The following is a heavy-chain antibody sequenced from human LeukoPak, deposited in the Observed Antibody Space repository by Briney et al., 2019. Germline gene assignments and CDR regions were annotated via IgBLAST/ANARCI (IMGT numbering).Heavy chain of an antibody. CDR2: ISAYNGNT. Sequence: WASVKVSCKASGYTFTSYGISWVRQAPGQGLEWMGWISAYNGNTNYAQKLQGRVTMTTDTSTSTAYMELSSLRSEDTAVYYCAAGLGYYYYYMDVWGKGTTVTVSS. D-gene: IGHD3/OR15-3a*01. V-gene: IGHV1-18*01. CDR1: GYTFTSYG. CDR3: AAGLGYYYYYMDV. J-gene: IGHJ6*03.